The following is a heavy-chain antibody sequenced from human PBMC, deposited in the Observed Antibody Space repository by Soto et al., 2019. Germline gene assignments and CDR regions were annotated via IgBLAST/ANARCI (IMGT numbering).Heavy chain of an antibody. CDR1: GGSVSSASYY. Sequence: QVQLQESGPGLVKPSETLSLTCNVSGGSVSSASYYWSWIRQPPGKGLEWLGYIYDFGTTNYNPSLKSRVTILVVTSKNQFSLRLSSVTAADTAVYYCAREERGYSYGLGDSWWGQGTLVTVSS. J-gene: IGHJ4*02. CDR2: IYDFGTT. V-gene: IGHV4-61*01. D-gene: IGHD5-18*01. CDR3: AREERGYSYGLGDSW.